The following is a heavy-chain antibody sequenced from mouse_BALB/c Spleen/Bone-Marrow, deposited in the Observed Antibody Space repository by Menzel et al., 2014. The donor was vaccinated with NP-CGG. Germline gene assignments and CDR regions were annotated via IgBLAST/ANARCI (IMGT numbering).Heavy chain of an antibody. V-gene: IGHV1-82*01. D-gene: IGHD4-1*01. CDR3: ARTGPFGY. CDR2: IYPGDGDT. J-gene: IGHJ3*01. CDR1: GYAFSISW. Sequence: QVQLQQSGPELVQPGASVEISCKASGYAFSISWMNWVKQRPGQGLEWIGRIYPGDGDTNYNGKFKGKATLTADKSSSTAYMQLSSLTSLDSAVYFCARTGPFGYWGQGTLVTVSA.